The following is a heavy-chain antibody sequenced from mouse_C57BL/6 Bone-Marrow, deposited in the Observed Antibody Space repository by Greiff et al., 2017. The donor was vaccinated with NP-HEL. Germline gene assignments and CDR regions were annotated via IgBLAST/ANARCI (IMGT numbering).Heavy chain of an antibody. CDR2: IDPNSGGT. CDR3: ARYYYGSRGWYFDV. J-gene: IGHJ1*03. D-gene: IGHD1-1*01. V-gene: IGHV1-72*01. Sequence: VKLQQPGADLVKPGASVKLSCKASGYTFTSYWMHWVKQRPGRGLEWIGRIDPNSGGTKFTEKFKTKATLTVDKPSSTAYMQLSSLTSEDSAVYYCARYYYGSRGWYFDVWGTGTTVTVSS. CDR1: GYTFTSYW.